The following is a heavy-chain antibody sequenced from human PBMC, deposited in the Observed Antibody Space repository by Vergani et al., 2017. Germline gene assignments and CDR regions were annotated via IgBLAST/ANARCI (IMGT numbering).Heavy chain of an antibody. Sequence: VQLVESGGGLVKPGGSLRLSCAASGFTFSSYAMSWVRQAPGKGLEWVAFIRYDGNNEYYADSVKGRFTISRDNSKNTLYLQMNSLTAEDTAVYYCARDGNYYDFWSGSLYYYYYYYMDVWGKGTTVTVSS. CDR3: ARDGNYYDFWSGSLYYYYYYYMDV. V-gene: IGHV3-30*02. J-gene: IGHJ6*03. D-gene: IGHD3-3*01. CDR1: GFTFSSYA. CDR2: IRYDGNNE.